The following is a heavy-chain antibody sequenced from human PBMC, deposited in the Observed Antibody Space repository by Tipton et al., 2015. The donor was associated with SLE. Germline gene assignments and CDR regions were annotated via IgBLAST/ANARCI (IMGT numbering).Heavy chain of an antibody. CDR3: ARLTIFGVVIIGNYYYFMDV. Sequence: TLSLTCAVYGGSFSGYYWSWIRQPPGKGLEWIGEINHSGSTNYNPSLKSRVTISVDTSKNQFSLKLSSVTAADTAVYYCARLTIFGVVIIGNYYYFMDVWGKGTTVTVS. CDR1: GGSFSGYY. V-gene: IGHV4-34*01. D-gene: IGHD3-3*01. J-gene: IGHJ6*03. CDR2: INHSGST.